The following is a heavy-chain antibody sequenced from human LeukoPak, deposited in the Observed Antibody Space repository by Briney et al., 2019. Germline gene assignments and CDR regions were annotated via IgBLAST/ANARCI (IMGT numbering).Heavy chain of an antibody. V-gene: IGHV1-18*01. J-gene: IGHJ4*02. CDR3: ARVQGPVTTFVDY. CDR2: ISAYNGNT. D-gene: IGHD4-17*01. CDR1: GYTFTSYG. Sequence: ASVKVSCKASGYTFTSYGISWVRQAPGQGLEWMGWISAYNGNTNYAQKLQGRVTITADESTSTAYMELSSLRSEDTAVYYCARVQGPVTTFVDYWGQGTLVTVSS.